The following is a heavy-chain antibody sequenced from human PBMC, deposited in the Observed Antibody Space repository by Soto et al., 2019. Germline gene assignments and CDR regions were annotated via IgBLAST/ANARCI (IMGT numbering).Heavy chain of an antibody. CDR3: AKDPGCELLLRNWFDP. CDR1: GFTFSSYA. V-gene: IGHV3-23*01. J-gene: IGHJ5*02. D-gene: IGHD1-26*01. Sequence: EVQLLESGGGLVQPGGSLRLSCAASGFTFSSYAMSWVRQAPGKGLEWVAAISGSGGSTYYADSVKGRFTISRYNSKNTLYLKMHRLRAEDKDVYYCAKDPGCELLLRNWFDPWVQGTLVTVSS. CDR2: ISGSGGST.